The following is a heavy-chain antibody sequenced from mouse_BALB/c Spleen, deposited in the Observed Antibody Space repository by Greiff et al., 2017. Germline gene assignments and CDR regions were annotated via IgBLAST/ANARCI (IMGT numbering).Heavy chain of an antibody. CDR1: GDSITSGY. J-gene: IGHJ3*01. D-gene: IGHD2-2*01. V-gene: IGHV3-8*02. Sequence: EVQLVESGPSLVKPSQTLSLTCSVTGDSITSGYWNWIRKFPGNKLEYMGYISYSGSTYYNPSLKSRISITRDTSKNQYYLQLNSVTTEDTATYYCARSHYGYDGGAWFAYWGQGTLVTVSA. CDR2: ISYSGST. CDR3: ARSHYGYDGGAWFAY.